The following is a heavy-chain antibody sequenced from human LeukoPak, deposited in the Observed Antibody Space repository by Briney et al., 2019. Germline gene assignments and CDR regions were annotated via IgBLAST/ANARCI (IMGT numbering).Heavy chain of an antibody. CDR3: ARAVSYGANSWDAFDT. Sequence: SETLSLTCTVAGGSISSYYWSWIRQPDRKGQEWIGRIYTSGSTNYNPSLKSRVTMPVDTSKNQFSLKLSSVTAADTAVCYCARAVSYGANSWDAFDTWGQGTMVTVSS. V-gene: IGHV4-4*07. CDR2: IYTSGST. J-gene: IGHJ3*02. CDR1: GGSISSYY. D-gene: IGHD4-23*01.